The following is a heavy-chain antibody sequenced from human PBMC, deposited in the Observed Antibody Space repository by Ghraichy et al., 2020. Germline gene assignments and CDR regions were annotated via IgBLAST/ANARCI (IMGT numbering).Heavy chain of an antibody. V-gene: IGHV1-18*01. CDR1: GYTFTSYG. Sequence: ASVKVSCKASGYTFTSYGISWVRQAPGQGLEWMGWISAYNGNTNYAQKLQGRVTMTTDTSTSTAYMELRSLRSDNTAVYYCARDRPGCSGGSCYSYYYYYGMDVWGQGTTVTVSS. D-gene: IGHD2-15*01. CDR2: ISAYNGNT. CDR3: ARDRPGCSGGSCYSYYYYYGMDV. J-gene: IGHJ6*02.